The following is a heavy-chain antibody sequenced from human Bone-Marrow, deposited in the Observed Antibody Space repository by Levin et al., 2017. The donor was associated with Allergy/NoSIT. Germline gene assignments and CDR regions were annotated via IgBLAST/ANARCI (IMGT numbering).Heavy chain of an antibody. D-gene: IGHD2-15*01. J-gene: IGHJ3*02. V-gene: IGHV3-23*01. Sequence: AGGSLRLSCAASGFTFSSYAMSWVRQAPGKGLEWVSAISGSGGSTYYADSVKGRFTISRDNSKNTLYLQMNSLRAEDTAVYYCAKDMGDVVVVAATSVGHDAFDIWGQGTMVTVSS. CDR2: ISGSGGST. CDR3: AKDMGDVVVVAATSVGHDAFDI. CDR1: GFTFSSYA.